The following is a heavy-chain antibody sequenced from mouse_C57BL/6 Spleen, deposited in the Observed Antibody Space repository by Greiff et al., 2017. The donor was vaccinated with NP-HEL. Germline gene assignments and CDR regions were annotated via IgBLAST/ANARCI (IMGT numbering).Heavy chain of an antibody. Sequence: EVKLMESGGGLVKPGGSLKLSCAASGFTFSSYTMSWVRQTPEKRLEWVATISGGGGNTYYPDSVKGRFTISRDNAKNTLYLQMSSLRSEDTALYYCARRERGFDYWGQGTTLTVSS. CDR1: GFTFSSYT. CDR2: ISGGGGNT. V-gene: IGHV5-9*01. CDR3: ARRERGFDY. J-gene: IGHJ2*01.